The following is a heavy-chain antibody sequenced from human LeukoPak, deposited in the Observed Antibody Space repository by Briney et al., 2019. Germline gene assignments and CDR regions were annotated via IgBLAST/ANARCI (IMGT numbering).Heavy chain of an antibody. J-gene: IGHJ5*02. Sequence: GGSLRLSCVASGLTVSNHWMSWVRQAPGKGLEWVANIRGERGQEYYVDSVKGRFTISKNSAKNSLYLQMNTLRVEDTAMYYCASLDTAKQPLANHWGQGTLVTVSS. CDR3: ASLDTAKQPLANH. V-gene: IGHV3-7*03. CDR2: IRGERGQE. CDR1: GLTVSNHW. D-gene: IGHD5-18*01.